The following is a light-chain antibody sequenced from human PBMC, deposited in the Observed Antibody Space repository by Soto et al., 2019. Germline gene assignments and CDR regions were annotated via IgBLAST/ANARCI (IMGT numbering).Light chain of an antibody. CDR3: QQYDEWPRT. V-gene: IGKV3-15*01. J-gene: IGKJ4*01. Sequence: EKVMTQSPATLSVSPGERATLSCRASQSVKSRLAWYQQKPGQASRLLIYDASTRATGIPARFSGRASGTEFTITIISLQSEDFAVYYCQQYDEWPRTLGGGTKVDIK. CDR2: DAS. CDR1: QSVKSR.